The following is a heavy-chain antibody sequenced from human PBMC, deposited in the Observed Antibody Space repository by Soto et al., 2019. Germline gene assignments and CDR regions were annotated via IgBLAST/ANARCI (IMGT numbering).Heavy chain of an antibody. J-gene: IGHJ4*02. V-gene: IGHV3-48*03. CDR3: ARSSPDYYDSSGYCDY. D-gene: IGHD3-22*01. CDR1: GFTFSSYE. Sequence: EVQLVESGGGLVQPGGSLRLSCAASGFTFSSYEMNWVRQAPGTGLEWVSYISSSGSTIYYADSVKGRFTISRDNAKNSLYLQMNSLRAEDTAVYYCARSSPDYYDSSGYCDYWGQGTLVTVSS. CDR2: ISSSGSTI.